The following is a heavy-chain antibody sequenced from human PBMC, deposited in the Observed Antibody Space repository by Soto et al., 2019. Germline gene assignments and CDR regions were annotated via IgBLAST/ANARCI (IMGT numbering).Heavy chain of an antibody. CDR2: ISSSSSYI. CDR3: ARAEVGVLLGYFDY. J-gene: IGHJ4*02. D-gene: IGHD1-26*01. CDR1: GFTFSSYS. Sequence: EVQLVESGGGLVKPGGSLRLSCAASGFTFSSYSMNWVRQAPGKGLEWVSSISSSSSYIYYADSVKGRFTISRDNAKNSLYLQMKSLRAEDTAVYYCARAEVGVLLGYFDYWGQGTLVIVSS. V-gene: IGHV3-21*01.